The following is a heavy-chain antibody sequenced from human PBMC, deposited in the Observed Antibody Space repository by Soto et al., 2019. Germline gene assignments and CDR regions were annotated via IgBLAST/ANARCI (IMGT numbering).Heavy chain of an antibody. Sequence: EVQLVESGGGLVQPGVSLRLSCAASGFTFSTADMNWVRQAPGKWREWISYISYTGGTTHYADSVKGRFTISRDNAHNSLFLQMKSLRDEDTAVYSCVRSMSTFGFDYWGQGTLVTVSS. CDR1: GFTFSTAD. CDR3: VRSMSTFGFDY. J-gene: IGHJ4*02. D-gene: IGHD3-16*01. V-gene: IGHV3-48*02. CDR2: ISYTGGTT.